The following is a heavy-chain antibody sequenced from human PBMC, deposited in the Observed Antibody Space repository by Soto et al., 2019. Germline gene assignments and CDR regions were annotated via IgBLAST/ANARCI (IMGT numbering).Heavy chain of an antibody. Sequence: QVQLQESGPGLVKPSETLSLTCTVSGGSISSYYWTWIRQPAGKGLECIGRTNTSGSTDYNSSLKTRVTRSVDTSKNQWSLKLSSVTAADPAMYYCERGGTMSWNVLDYCGKGTLVTVSS. CDR1: GGSISSYY. D-gene: IGHD1-1*01. CDR2: TNTSGST. J-gene: IGHJ4*02. CDR3: ERGGTMSWNVLDY. V-gene: IGHV4-4*07.